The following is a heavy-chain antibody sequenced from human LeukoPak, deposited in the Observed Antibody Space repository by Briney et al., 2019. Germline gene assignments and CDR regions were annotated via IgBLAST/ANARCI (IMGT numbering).Heavy chain of an antibody. D-gene: IGHD3-22*01. CDR1: GYTFTSYG. V-gene: IGHV1-18*01. CDR3: ARDDSSGPRSYYYYYYGMDV. CDR2: ISAYNGNT. J-gene: IGHJ6*02. Sequence: AASVKVSCKASGYTFTSYGISWVRQAPGQGLEWMGWISAYNGNTNYAQKLQGRVTMTTDTSTSTAYMELRSLRSDDTAVYYCARDDSSGPRSYYYYYYGMDVWGQGTTVTVSS.